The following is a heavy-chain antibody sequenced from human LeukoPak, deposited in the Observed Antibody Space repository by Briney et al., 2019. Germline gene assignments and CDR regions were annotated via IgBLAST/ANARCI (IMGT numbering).Heavy chain of an antibody. V-gene: IGHV3-30-3*01. CDR3: ARGGRDNVGGDY. CDR2: ILYDGGNK. CDR1: GFTFSSYA. D-gene: IGHD2-15*01. Sequence: GGSLRLSCAASGFTFSSYAMHWVRQAPGKGLEWVAVILYDGGNKYYADSVKGRFTISRDNFKNTVYLQMNSLRAEDTAVYYCARGGRDNVGGDYWGQGSLVTVSS. J-gene: IGHJ4*02.